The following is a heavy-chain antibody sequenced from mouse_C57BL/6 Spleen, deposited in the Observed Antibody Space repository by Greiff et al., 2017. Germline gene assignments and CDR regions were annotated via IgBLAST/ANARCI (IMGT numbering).Heavy chain of an antibody. CDR1: GYAFSSYW. CDR2: IYPGDGDT. V-gene: IGHV1-80*01. Sequence: VQLQQSGAELVKPGASVKISCKASGYAFSSYWMNWVKQRPGKGLEWIGQIYPGDGDTNYNGKFKGKATLTADKSSSTAYMQLSSLTSEDSAVYFCARSDSSGYVAMDYWGQGTAVTVSS. CDR3: ARSDSSGYVAMDY. J-gene: IGHJ4*01. D-gene: IGHD3-2*02.